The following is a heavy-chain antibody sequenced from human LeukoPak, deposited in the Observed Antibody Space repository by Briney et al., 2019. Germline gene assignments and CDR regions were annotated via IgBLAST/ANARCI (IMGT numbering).Heavy chain of an antibody. V-gene: IGHV1-8*01. J-gene: IGHJ4*02. Sequence: ASVKVSCKASGYTFTSYDINWVRQATGQGLEWMGWMNPNSGNTGYAQKFQGRVTMTRNTSISTAYMELSSLRSEDTAVYYCARGAGYDSSGYSENFDYWGQGTLVTVSS. CDR1: GYTFTSYD. D-gene: IGHD3-22*01. CDR2: MNPNSGNT. CDR3: ARGAGYDSSGYSENFDY.